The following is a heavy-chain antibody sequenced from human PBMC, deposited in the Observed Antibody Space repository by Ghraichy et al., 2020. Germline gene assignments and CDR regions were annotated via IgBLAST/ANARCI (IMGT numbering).Heavy chain of an antibody. CDR3: AKQDTRGGKCLDF. D-gene: IGHD2-15*01. J-gene: IGHJ4*02. Sequence: GALRLSCVVSGFTFGNHWMHWVRQAPGKGLEWVANIRLDGGDKYYLDSVKGRFTISRDNAKNSLYLQMNSLRVDDSAVYYCAKQDTRGGKCLDFWGPGTSVIVST. CDR2: IRLDGGDK. CDR1: GFTFGNHW. V-gene: IGHV3-7*03.